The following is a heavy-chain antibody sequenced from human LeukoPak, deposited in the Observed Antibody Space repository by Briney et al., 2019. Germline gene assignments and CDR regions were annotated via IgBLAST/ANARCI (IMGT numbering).Heavy chain of an antibody. D-gene: IGHD6-13*01. J-gene: IGHJ4*02. V-gene: IGHV1-18*01. CDR2: ISAYNGIT. CDR3: ARDVPGIAAAGTLDY. CDR1: GYTFTSYG. Sequence: ASVKVSCKASGYTFTSYGISWVRQAPGQGLEWMGWISAYNGITNYAQKLQGRVTMTTDTSTSTAYMELRSLRSDDTAVYYCARDVPGIAAAGTLDYWGQGTLVTVSS.